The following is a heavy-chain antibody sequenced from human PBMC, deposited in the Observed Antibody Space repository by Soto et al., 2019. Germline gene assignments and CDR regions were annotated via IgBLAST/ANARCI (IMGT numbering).Heavy chain of an antibody. Sequence: QVQLVESGGGVVQPGRSLRLSCAASGFTFSSYAMHWVRQAPGKGLEWVAVISYDESNKYYADSVKGRFTISRDNSKNTLYLQMNSLRAEDTAVYYCARGEDIVLVPAAMSYYYYGMDVWGQGTTVTVSS. D-gene: IGHD2-2*01. CDR2: ISYDESNK. CDR1: GFTFSSYA. CDR3: ARGEDIVLVPAAMSYYYYGMDV. V-gene: IGHV3-30-3*01. J-gene: IGHJ6*02.